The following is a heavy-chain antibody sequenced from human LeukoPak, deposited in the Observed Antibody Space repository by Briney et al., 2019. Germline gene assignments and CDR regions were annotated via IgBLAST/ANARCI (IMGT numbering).Heavy chain of an antibody. CDR1: GFTFSSYS. Sequence: AGGSLRLSCAAYGFTFSSYSMNWVRQAPGKGLEWVSFISTSSSYIYYADSVKGRFTISRDNAKNSLYLEMNSLRAEDTAVYYCARGHTAVTRHFDFWGQGTLVTVSS. CDR2: ISTSSSYI. V-gene: IGHV3-21*01. CDR3: ARGHTAVTRHFDF. D-gene: IGHD4-17*01. J-gene: IGHJ4*02.